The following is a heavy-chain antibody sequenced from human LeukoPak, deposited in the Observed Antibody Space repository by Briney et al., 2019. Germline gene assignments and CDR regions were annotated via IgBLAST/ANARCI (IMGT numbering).Heavy chain of an antibody. CDR2: MNPNSGNT. CDR1: GYTFTSYD. J-gene: IGHJ3*02. V-gene: IGHV1-8*01. CDR3: ARVWGFSKMVSGPDAFDI. D-gene: IGHD3-16*01. Sequence: ASVKVSCKASGYTFTSYDINWVRQATGQGLEWMGWMNPNSGNTGYAQKFQGRVTMTRNTSISTAYMELSSLRSEDTAVYYCARVWGFSKMVSGPDAFDIWGQGTMVTVSS.